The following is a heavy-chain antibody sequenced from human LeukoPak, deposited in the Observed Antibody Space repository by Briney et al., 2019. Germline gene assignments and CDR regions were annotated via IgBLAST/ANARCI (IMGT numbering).Heavy chain of an antibody. J-gene: IGHJ5*02. CDR1: EFTFSNFW. Sequence: GGSLRLSCAASEFTFSNFWMSWVRQAPGKGLEWVANIKPDGSEKYYVDSVKGRFTISRDNAKNSLYLQMNSLRAEDTAVYYCARVGDPYSNYEYNWFDPWGQGTLVTVSS. D-gene: IGHD4-11*01. CDR2: IKPDGSEK. CDR3: ARVGDPYSNYEYNWFDP. V-gene: IGHV3-7*01.